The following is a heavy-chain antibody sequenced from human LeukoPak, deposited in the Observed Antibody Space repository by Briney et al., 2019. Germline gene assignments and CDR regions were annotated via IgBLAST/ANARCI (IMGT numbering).Heavy chain of an antibody. Sequence: ASVKVSCKASGYTFTGYYMHWVRQAPGQGLEWMGWINPNSGDTNYAQKFQGRVTMTRDTSISTAYMELSRLRSDDTAVYYCARGITIFGVVISYWGQGTLVTVSS. V-gene: IGHV1-2*02. D-gene: IGHD3-3*01. CDR1: GYTFTGYY. J-gene: IGHJ4*02. CDR2: INPNSGDT. CDR3: ARGITIFGVVISY.